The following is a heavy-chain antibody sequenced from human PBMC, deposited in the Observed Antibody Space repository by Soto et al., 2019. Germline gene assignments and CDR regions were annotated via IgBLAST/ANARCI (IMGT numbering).Heavy chain of an antibody. Sequence: QVQLQESGPGLVKPSQTLSLTCTVSGGSISSGGYYWSWIRQHPGKGLEWIGYIYYSGSTYYNPSRKSRVNIPVDPSRNQFALKLSSVTAADTAVDYCARVTIVAPIRVWWFDPWGQGTLVTVSS. D-gene: IGHD5-12*01. J-gene: IGHJ5*02. CDR2: IYYSGST. V-gene: IGHV4-31*03. CDR3: ARVTIVAPIRVWWFDP. CDR1: GGSISSGGYY.